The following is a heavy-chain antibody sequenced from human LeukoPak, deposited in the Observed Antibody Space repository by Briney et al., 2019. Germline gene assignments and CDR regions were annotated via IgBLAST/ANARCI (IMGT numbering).Heavy chain of an antibody. J-gene: IGHJ5*02. CDR3: AREAVAWYGGGCDP. V-gene: IGHV1-2*02. CDR1: GYTFTGYY. CDR2: INPNSGGT. D-gene: IGHD6-19*01. Sequence: ASVKVSCKASGYTFTGYYMHWVRQAPGQGLEWMGWINPNSGGTNYAQKFQGRVTMTRDTSISTAYMELSRLRSDDTAVYYCAREAVAWYGGGCDPWGQGTLVTVSS.